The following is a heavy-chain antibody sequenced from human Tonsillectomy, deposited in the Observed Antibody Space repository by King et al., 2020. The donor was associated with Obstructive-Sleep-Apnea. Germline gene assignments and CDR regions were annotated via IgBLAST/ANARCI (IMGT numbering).Heavy chain of an antibody. CDR3: ARDYYGSGSLEYYYYGMDV. V-gene: IGHV4-31*03. CDR2: IYYIGST. J-gene: IGHJ6*02. CDR1: GGSISSGGYY. D-gene: IGHD3-10*01. Sequence: VQLQESGPGLVKPSQTLSLTCTVSGGSISSGGYYWSWLRQHPGEGLGWIGYIYYIGSTDYNTAPKSRFTISVDTSKNQFSLKLSSVTAADTAVYYCARDYYGSGSLEYYYYGMDVWGQGTTVTVSS.